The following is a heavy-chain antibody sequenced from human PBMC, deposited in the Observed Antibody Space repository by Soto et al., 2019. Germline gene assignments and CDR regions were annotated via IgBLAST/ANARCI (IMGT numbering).Heavy chain of an antibody. Sequence: ASVKASCKASGYTFTGYYMHWVRQAPGQGLEWMGWINPNSGGTNYAQKFQGWVTMTRDTSISTAYMELSRLRSDDTAVYYCARDRVVITGAYYGMDVWGQGTTVTVSS. J-gene: IGHJ6*02. CDR1: GYTFTGYY. CDR3: ARDRVVITGAYYGMDV. V-gene: IGHV1-2*04. CDR2: INPNSGGT. D-gene: IGHD3-22*01.